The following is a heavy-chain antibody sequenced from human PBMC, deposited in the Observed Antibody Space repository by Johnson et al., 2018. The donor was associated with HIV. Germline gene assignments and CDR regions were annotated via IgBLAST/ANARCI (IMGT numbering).Heavy chain of an antibody. D-gene: IGHD6-13*01. CDR2: ISWNSGII. CDR3: ARAGLKIEYSSPDI. CDR1: GFTFDDFA. Sequence: VQLVESGGGLVQPGRSLRLSCAASGFTFDDFAMHWVRQAPGKGLEWVSGISWNSGIIGYADSVKGRFTISRDNAKNSLYLQMSSLRAEDTALYHCARAGLKIEYSSPDIWGQGTMVTVSS. J-gene: IGHJ3*02. V-gene: IGHV3-9*01.